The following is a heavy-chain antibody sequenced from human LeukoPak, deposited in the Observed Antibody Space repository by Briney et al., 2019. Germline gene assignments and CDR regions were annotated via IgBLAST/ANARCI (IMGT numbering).Heavy chain of an antibody. CDR2: MNPNSGNT. J-gene: IGHJ2*01. CDR1: GYTFTGYY. V-gene: IGHV1-8*02. CDR3: ARGRSSSSWSLYWYFDL. D-gene: IGHD6-13*01. Sequence: EASVKVSCKASGYTFTGYYMHWVRQAPGQGLEWMGWMNPNSGNTGYAQKFQDRVTMTRNTSISTAYMELSSLRSEDTAVYYCARGRSSSSWSLYWYFDLWGRGTLVTVSS.